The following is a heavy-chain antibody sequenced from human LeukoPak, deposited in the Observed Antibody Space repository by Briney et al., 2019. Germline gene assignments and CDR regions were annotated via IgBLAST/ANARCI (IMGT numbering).Heavy chain of an antibody. CDR2: IRYDGSNK. Sequence: GGSLRLSCAASGFTFSSYGMHWVRPAPGKGLEWVAFIRYDGSNKYYADSVKGRFTISRDNSKNTLYLQMNSLRAEDTAVYYCAKGLRDYSNYYFDYWGQGTLVTVSS. CDR3: AKGLRDYSNYYFDY. V-gene: IGHV3-30*02. CDR1: GFTFSSYG. J-gene: IGHJ4*02. D-gene: IGHD4-11*01.